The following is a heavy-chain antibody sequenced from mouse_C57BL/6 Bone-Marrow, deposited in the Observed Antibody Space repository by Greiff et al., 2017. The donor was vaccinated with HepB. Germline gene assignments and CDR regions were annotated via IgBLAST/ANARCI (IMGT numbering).Heavy chain of an antibody. CDR2: ISNLAYSI. CDR3: ALIYYDYDGFAY. CDR1: GFTFSDYG. V-gene: IGHV5-15*01. J-gene: IGHJ3*01. D-gene: IGHD2-4*01. Sequence: EVMLVESGGGLVQPGGSLKLSCAASGFTFSDYGMAWVRQAPRKGPEWVAFISNLAYSIYYADTVTGRFTISRENAKNTLYLEMSSLRSEDTAMYYCALIYYDYDGFAYWGQGTLVTVSA.